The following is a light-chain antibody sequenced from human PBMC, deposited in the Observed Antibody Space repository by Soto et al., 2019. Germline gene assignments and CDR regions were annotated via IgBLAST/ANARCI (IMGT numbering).Light chain of an antibody. CDR2: AAS. CDR1: QSISSY. V-gene: IGKV1-39*01. Sequence: DIQLTQSPSSLSASVGDRVTITCRASQSISSYLNWYQQKPGKAPKLLIYAASSLQSGVPSRFSGSGSGTDFTLTFSSLQPEDFATYYCQQSYSTLYTFGQGTKVDIK. CDR3: QQSYSTLYT. J-gene: IGKJ2*01.